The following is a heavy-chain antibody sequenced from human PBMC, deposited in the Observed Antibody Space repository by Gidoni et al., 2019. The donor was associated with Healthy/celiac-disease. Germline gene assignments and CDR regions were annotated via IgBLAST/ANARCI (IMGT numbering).Heavy chain of an antibody. V-gene: IGHV4-34*01. CDR3: ASGWGYGDYGGNDY. CDR1: GGSFSGYY. Sequence: QVQLQQWGAGLLKPSETLSLTCAVYGGSFSGYYWSWIRQPPGNGLEWIGEINHSGSTNYNPYLKSRVTISVDTSKNQFSLKLSSVTAADTAVYYCASGWGYGDYGGNDYWGQGTLVTVSS. D-gene: IGHD4-17*01. J-gene: IGHJ4*02. CDR2: INHSGST.